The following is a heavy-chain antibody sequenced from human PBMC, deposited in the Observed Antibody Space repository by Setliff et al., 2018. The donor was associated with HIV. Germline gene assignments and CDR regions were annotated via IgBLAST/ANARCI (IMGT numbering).Heavy chain of an antibody. Sequence: SGGSLRLSCAASGFAFSDFSMSWVRQAPGKGLEWVDKIKNDGSEKSYVDSVEGRFTISRDNAKNSLYLEMNSLTVEDTALYYCARDWPSSTAAGDCWGQGTLVTVSS. CDR1: GFAFSDFS. CDR3: ARDWPSSTAAGDC. V-gene: IGHV3-7*01. D-gene: IGHD2-2*01. J-gene: IGHJ4*02. CDR2: IKNDGSEK.